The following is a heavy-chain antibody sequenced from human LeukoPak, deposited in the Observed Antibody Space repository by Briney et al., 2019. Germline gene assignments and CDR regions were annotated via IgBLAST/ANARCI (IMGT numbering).Heavy chain of an antibody. Sequence: GGSLRLSCAASGFTFSSYWMSWVRQAPGKGLEWVANIKQDGSEKYYVDSVKGRFTISRDNAKNSLYLQMSSLRADDTAVYYCAREETVFWSGYPSDWFDPWGQGTLVTVSS. V-gene: IGHV3-7*01. CDR3: AREETVFWSGYPSDWFDP. J-gene: IGHJ5*02. CDR1: GFTFSSYW. CDR2: IKQDGSEK. D-gene: IGHD3-3*01.